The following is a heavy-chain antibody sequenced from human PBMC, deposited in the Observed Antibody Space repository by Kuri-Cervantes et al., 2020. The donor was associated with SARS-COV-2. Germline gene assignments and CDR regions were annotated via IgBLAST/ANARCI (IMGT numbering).Heavy chain of an antibody. CDR1: GGSISSYY. CDR3: ARRVPPWYDFWSGYYGMDV. Sequence: GSLRLSCTASGGSISSYYWSWIRQPPGKGLEWIGYIYYSGSTNYNPSLKSRVTISVDTSKNQFSLKLSSVTAADTAVYYCARRVPPWYDFWSGYYGMDVWGQGTTVTVSS. J-gene: IGHJ6*02. D-gene: IGHD3-3*01. CDR2: IYYSGST. V-gene: IGHV4-59*08.